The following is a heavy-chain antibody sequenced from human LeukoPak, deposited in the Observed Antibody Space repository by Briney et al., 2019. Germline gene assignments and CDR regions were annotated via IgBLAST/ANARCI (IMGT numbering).Heavy chain of an antibody. V-gene: IGHV4-39*02. CDR2: IYYSGST. CDR3: ARLLGSSWSPGFDL. D-gene: IGHD6-13*01. J-gene: IGHJ2*01. CDR1: GGSISSSNYY. Sequence: SETLALTCTVSGGSISSSNYYWGWIPQPPGKGLKWIGGIYYSGSTNYNPSLKSRVTISVDTSKNHFSLKLSSVTAADTDVYYCARLLGSSWSPGFDLWGRGTLVTVSS.